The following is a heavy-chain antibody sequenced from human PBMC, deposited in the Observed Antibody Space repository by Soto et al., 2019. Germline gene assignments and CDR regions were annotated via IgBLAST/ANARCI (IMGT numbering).Heavy chain of an antibody. J-gene: IGHJ4*02. CDR3: ARRYGNCFDY. V-gene: IGHV4-59*08. D-gene: IGHD1-1*01. CDR2: IFYSGST. CDR1: GGSISNYY. Sequence: QVQLQESGPGLVKPSETLSLTYTVSGGSISNYYWSWIRQPPGKGLEWIGYIFYSGSTNYNPSLKSRVTISVDTSKNQFSLKLSSVTAADTAVYYCARRYGNCFDYWGQGTLVTVSS.